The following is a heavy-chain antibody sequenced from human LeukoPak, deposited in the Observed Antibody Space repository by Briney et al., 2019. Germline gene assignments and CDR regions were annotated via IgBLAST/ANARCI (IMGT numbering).Heavy chain of an antibody. D-gene: IGHD6-13*01. Sequence: ASVKVSCKASGYTFTSYDINWVRQATGQGLEWMGWMNPNSGNTGYAQKFQGRVTMTRNTSISTAYMELSSLRSEDTAVYYCARGSSSWSIYYGMDVWGQGTTVTVSS. J-gene: IGHJ6*02. V-gene: IGHV1-8*01. CDR1: GYTFTSYD. CDR2: MNPNSGNT. CDR3: ARGSSSWSIYYGMDV.